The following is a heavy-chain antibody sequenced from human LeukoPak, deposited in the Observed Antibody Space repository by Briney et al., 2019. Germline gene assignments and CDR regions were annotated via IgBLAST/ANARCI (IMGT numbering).Heavy chain of an antibody. V-gene: IGHV4-59*01. J-gene: IGHJ4*02. D-gene: IGHD1-26*01. Sequence: SETLSLTCTVSGGSISSYYWSWIRQPPGKGLEWIGYIYYSGSTNYNPSLKSRVTISVDTSKNQFSLKQSSVTAADTAVYYCARDLEGATGYWGQGTLVTVSS. CDR3: ARDLEGATGY. CDR1: GGSISSYY. CDR2: IYYSGST.